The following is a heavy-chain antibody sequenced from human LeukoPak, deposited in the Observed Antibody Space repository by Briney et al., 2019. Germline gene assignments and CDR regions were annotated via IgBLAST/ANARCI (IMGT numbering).Heavy chain of an antibody. CDR1: GFTFSSYA. Sequence: PGGSLRLSCAASGFTFSSYAMHWVRQAPGKGLEWVAVIWYDGSNKYYADSVKGRFTIPRDNSKNTLYLQMNSLRAEDTAVYYCAREQSSSWYSWFDPWGQGTLVTVSS. D-gene: IGHD6-13*01. V-gene: IGHV3-33*08. CDR3: AREQSSSWYSWFDP. J-gene: IGHJ5*02. CDR2: IWYDGSNK.